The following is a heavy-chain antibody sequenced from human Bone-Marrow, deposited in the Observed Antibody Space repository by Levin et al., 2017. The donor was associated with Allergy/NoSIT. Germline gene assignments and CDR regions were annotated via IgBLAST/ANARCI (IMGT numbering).Heavy chain of an antibody. V-gene: IGHV4-4*02. D-gene: IGHD1-14*01. CDR2: VHHSGIV. Sequence: SETLSLICGVSGGSISSGYWCTWVRQPPGKGLEWIGEVHHSGIVNYNPSLRSRVAISLDDSKNQFSLELRSVTATDTAMYYCATRILEPVWGRGTLVTVSS. CDR1: GGSISSGYW. J-gene: IGHJ4*02. CDR3: ATRILEPV.